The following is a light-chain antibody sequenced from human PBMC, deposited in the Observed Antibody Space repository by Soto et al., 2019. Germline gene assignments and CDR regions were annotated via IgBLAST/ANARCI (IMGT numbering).Light chain of an antibody. V-gene: IGKV1-5*01. CDR2: DAS. CDR1: QPVNTF. J-gene: IGKJ2*03. Sequence: IQMTQSPSTVSASVGDSVTISSRASQPVNTFLAWYQQKPGGAPKVVIFDASNLGSGVPSRFSGSGFGTEFTLSITSLQPDDFATYYCQQYKNYSYSFGQGTKLEIK. CDR3: QQYKNYSYS.